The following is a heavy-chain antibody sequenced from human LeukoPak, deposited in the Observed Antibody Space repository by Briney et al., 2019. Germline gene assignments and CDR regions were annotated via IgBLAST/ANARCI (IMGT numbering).Heavy chain of an antibody. CDR1: GYSISSGYY. V-gene: IGHV4-38-2*01. J-gene: IGHJ4*02. Sequence: PSETLSLTCAVSGYSISSGYYWVWIRQPPGKGLEWIGSIYYSYSVPAEYNPSLKSRVTISVDTAKNHFSLNLRSVTAADTAIYYCARGAGKWGQGILVTVSS. CDR2: IYYSYSVPA. CDR3: ARGAGK.